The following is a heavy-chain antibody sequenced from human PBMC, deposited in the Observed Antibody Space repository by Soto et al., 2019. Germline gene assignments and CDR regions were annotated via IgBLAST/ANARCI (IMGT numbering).Heavy chain of an antibody. V-gene: IGHV3-9*01. D-gene: IGHD2-2*03. J-gene: IGHJ4*02. CDR3: AKDNALDRDGPFDY. Sequence: EVQLVESGGGSVQPGRSLRLSCAASGFSFDDYGMHWVRQGPGKGLEWVSGISWNSGDIYYADSVKGRFTISRDNAKRSLYLQMNSLRTEDTALYYCAKDNALDRDGPFDYWGQGILVTVSS. CDR2: ISWNSGDI. CDR1: GFSFDDYG.